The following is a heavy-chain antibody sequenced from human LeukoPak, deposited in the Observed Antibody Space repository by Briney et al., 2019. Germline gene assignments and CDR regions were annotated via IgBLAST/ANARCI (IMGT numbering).Heavy chain of an antibody. Sequence: GGSLRLSCAASGFTFNYYGMHWVRQAPGRGLEWVAGISASGASPYYADSVKGRFTISRDNAKNSLFLQMNSLRAEDTAVYYCARGAEYDGSGSYYDGNWFDPWGQGTLVTVSS. D-gene: IGHD3-10*01. J-gene: IGHJ5*02. V-gene: IGHV3-48*04. CDR3: ARGAEYDGSGSYYDGNWFDP. CDR2: ISASGASP. CDR1: GFTFNYYG.